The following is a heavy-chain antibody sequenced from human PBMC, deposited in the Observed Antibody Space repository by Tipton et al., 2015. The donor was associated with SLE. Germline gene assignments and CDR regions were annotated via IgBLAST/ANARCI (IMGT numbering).Heavy chain of an antibody. CDR2: ISWNSGTI. V-gene: IGHV3-9*01. D-gene: IGHD3-3*01. CDR1: GFTFEDYA. Sequence: SLRLSCAASGFTFEDYAMHWVRQAPGKGLEWVSGISWNSGTISYADSVKGRFTISRDNAKNSLYLEMNSLRTEDTALYYCTKGHVLRFLGWLLDSDGFEIWGQGTMVTVTS. CDR3: TKGHVLRFLGWLLDSDGFEI. J-gene: IGHJ3*02.